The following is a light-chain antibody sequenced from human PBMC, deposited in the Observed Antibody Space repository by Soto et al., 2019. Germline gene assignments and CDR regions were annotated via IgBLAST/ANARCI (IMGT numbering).Light chain of an antibody. Sequence: QLVLTQSPSASASLGASVKLTCTLSSGHISYAIAWHQQQPEKGPRYLMKLNSDGSHNKGDGIPDRFSGSSSGAERYLTISILQSEDEADYYCQTWGTGIRVFGGGTKLTVL. CDR2: LNSDGSH. V-gene: IGLV4-69*01. CDR3: QTWGTGIRV. CDR1: SGHISYA. J-gene: IGLJ2*01.